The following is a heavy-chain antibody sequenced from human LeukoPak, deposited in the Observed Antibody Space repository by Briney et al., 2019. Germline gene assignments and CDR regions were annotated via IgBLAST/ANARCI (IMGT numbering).Heavy chain of an antibody. J-gene: IGHJ4*02. CDR2: ISAYNGNT. Sequence: ASVKVSCKASGYTFTSYGISWVRQAPGQGLEWMGWISAYNGNTNYAQKLQGRVTMTTDTSTSTAYMELRSLRSDDTAVYYCARDYYDSSGYFPTFDYWGQGTLVTVSS. CDR1: GYTFTSYG. D-gene: IGHD3-22*01. CDR3: ARDYYDSSGYFPTFDY. V-gene: IGHV1-18*01.